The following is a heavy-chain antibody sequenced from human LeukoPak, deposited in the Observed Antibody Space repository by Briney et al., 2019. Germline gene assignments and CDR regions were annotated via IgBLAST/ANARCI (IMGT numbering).Heavy chain of an antibody. CDR1: GFTFSSYS. CDR2: ISSSSSYI. D-gene: IGHD4-17*01. V-gene: IGHV3-21*01. J-gene: IGHJ4*02. Sequence: PGGSLRLSCAASGFTFSSYSMNWVRQAPGKGLEWVSSISSSSSYIFYADSVKGRFTISRDNAKNSLYLQMNSPRAEDTAVYYCARDTAKVSDYWGQGTLVTVSS. CDR3: ARDTAKVSDY.